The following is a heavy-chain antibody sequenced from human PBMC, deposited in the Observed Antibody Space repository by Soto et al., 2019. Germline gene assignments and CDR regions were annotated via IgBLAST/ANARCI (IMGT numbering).Heavy chain of an antibody. V-gene: IGHV4-59*02. Sequence: SETLSLTCNVSGGSVSDYYWSWIRQAPGKGLEWMGYIHYRGVINYNPSLKSRVTMSVDPSKNQFSLNLRSVTTADTAVYFCARDTAGEYGHWGQGSLVTV. J-gene: IGHJ4*02. CDR2: IHYRGVI. CDR1: GGSVSDYY. D-gene: IGHD4-17*01. CDR3: ARDTAGEYGH.